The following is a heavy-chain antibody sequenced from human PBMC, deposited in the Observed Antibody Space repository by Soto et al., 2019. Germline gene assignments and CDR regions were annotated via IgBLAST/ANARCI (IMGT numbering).Heavy chain of an antibody. CDR2: ISWNSGSI. CDR3: AKDTRGDSGYDTGFDP. V-gene: IGHV3-9*01. CDR1: GFTFDDYA. Sequence: GGSLRLSCAASGFTFDDYAMHWVRQAPGKGLEWVSGISWNSGSIGYADSVKGRFTISRDNAKNSLYLQMNSLRAEDTALYYCAKDTRGDSGYDTGFDPWGQGTLVTVSS. D-gene: IGHD5-12*01. J-gene: IGHJ5*02.